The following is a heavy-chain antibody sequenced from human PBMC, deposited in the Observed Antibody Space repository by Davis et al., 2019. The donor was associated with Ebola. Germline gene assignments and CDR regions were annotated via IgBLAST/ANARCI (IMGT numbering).Heavy chain of an antibody. V-gene: IGHV4-34*01. CDR3: ARRVGWDPNP. CDR1: GGSFSGYY. CDR2: INHSGST. J-gene: IGHJ5*02. D-gene: IGHD6-19*01. Sequence: MPSETLSFTCAVSGGSFSGYYWSWIRQPPGKGLEWIGEINHSGSTNYNPSLKSRVTISVDTSKNQFSLKLSSVTAADTAVYYCARRVGWDPNPWGQGTLVTVSS.